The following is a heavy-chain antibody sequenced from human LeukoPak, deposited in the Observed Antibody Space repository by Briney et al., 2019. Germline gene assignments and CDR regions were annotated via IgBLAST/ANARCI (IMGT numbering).Heavy chain of an antibody. V-gene: IGHV3-21*01. CDR2: ISSSSSYI. CDR1: GFTFADYS. J-gene: IGHJ4*02. CDR3: ARGGRSTYFDWSPDY. D-gene: IGHD3-9*01. Sequence: GGSLRLSCAASGFTFADYSMNWVRQAPGKGLEWVSSISSSSSYIFYADSVKGRFTISRDNARNSLFLQMNSLRAEDTAVYYRARGGRSTYFDWSPDYWGQGTLVTVSS.